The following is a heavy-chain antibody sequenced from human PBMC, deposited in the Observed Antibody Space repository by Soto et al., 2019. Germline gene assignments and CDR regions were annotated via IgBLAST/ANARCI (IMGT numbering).Heavy chain of an antibody. CDR1: GFTFSTYW. Sequence: EAQLVESGGGLVQPGGSLRLSCAASGFTFSTYWMHWVRQAPGKGLVWVSRTISDGSTANYADSVKGRFTISRDNAKNTLYLQMNSLRAEDTAEYYCARAKGNSGAFDIWGQGTMVTVSS. V-gene: IGHV3-74*01. CDR3: ARAKGNSGAFDI. D-gene: IGHD4-4*01. CDR2: TISDGSTA. J-gene: IGHJ3*02.